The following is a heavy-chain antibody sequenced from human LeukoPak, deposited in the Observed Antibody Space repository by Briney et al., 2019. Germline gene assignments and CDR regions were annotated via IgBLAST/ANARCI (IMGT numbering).Heavy chain of an antibody. J-gene: IGHJ4*02. CDR1: GGSISSGDYY. V-gene: IGHV4-31*03. CDR3: ARYGGYYFDY. Sequence: PSETLSLTCTVSGGSISSGDYYWSWIRQHPGKGLEWIGFIYYTGNTYYNPSLKSRVTISVYTSKNQSSLKLSSVTAADTAVYYCARYGGYYFDYWGQGTLVTVSS. D-gene: IGHD3-16*01. CDR2: IYYTGNT.